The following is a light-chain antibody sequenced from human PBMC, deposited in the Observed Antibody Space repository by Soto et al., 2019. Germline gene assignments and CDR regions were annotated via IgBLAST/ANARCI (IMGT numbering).Light chain of an antibody. J-gene: IGLJ2*01. V-gene: IGLV1-40*01. Sequence: QSVLTQPPSVAGAPGQRVTISCTGSSSNIGAGYDVHWYQQLPGTAPKLLIYGNSNRPSGVPDRFSGSKSGTSASLAITGLQAEDEADYYCQSYDSSLSVVSGGGTKLTVL. CDR1: SSNIGAGYD. CDR2: GNS. CDR3: QSYDSSLSVV.